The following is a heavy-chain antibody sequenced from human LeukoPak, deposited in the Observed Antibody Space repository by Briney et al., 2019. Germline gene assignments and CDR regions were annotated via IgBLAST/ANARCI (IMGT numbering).Heavy chain of an antibody. D-gene: IGHD2-15*01. CDR3: ARHPGRFPTPGYFDY. CDR2: IYYTGST. Sequence: SETLSLTCTVSGDSISSGSHFWGWIRQPPGKGLEWIGSIYYTGSTYYNPSLKSRVTTSVDTSKNQFSLNLSSVTATDTAVYYCARHPGRFPTPGYFDYWGQGTLVTVSS. V-gene: IGHV4-39*01. J-gene: IGHJ4*02. CDR1: GDSISSGSHF.